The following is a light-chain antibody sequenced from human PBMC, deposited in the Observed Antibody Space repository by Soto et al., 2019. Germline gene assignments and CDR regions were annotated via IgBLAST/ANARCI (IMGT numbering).Light chain of an antibody. Sequence: EIVLTQSPGTLSLSPGERATLSCRASQSVSSSYLAWYQQKPGQAPSLLIYGASSRDTGIPDRFSGSGSGTDFTLTISRLEPEDFAVYYCQQYGSSPETFGQGTKVEIK. V-gene: IGKV3-20*01. J-gene: IGKJ1*01. CDR1: QSVSSSY. CDR2: GAS. CDR3: QQYGSSPET.